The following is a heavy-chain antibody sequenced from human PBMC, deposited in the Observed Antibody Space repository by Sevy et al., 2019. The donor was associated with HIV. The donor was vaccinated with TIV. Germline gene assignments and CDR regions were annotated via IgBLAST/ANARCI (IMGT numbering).Heavy chain of an antibody. V-gene: IGHV3-23*01. J-gene: IGHJ4*02. CDR2: IRGSGGST. Sequence: GGSLRLSCAASGFTFSSYTMSWVRQAPGKGLEWVSAIRGSGGSTYYAGSAQGRFTISRDNSKNTLYLQMDSLRAEDTGVYYCAKDRYYDSSGFYVWDYWGQGTLVTVSS. CDR3: AKDRYYDSSGFYVWDY. CDR1: GFTFSSYT. D-gene: IGHD3-22*01.